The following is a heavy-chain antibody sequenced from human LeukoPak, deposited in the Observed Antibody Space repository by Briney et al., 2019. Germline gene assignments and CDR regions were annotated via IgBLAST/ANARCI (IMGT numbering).Heavy chain of an antibody. D-gene: IGHD3-10*01. CDR2: TAYTSGWYN. CDR3: GRGRGIMRLFDY. J-gene: IGHJ4*02. Sequence: SQTLSLTCAISGDSLSINSAAWNWITQSPSRGLELHLKTAYTSGWYNDYEVFVESRINIIEDTYKKQFSLKLNYVTHEDTANYYCGRGRGIMRLFDYWGQGTLVTVSS. V-gene: IGHV6-1*01. CDR1: GDSLSINSAA.